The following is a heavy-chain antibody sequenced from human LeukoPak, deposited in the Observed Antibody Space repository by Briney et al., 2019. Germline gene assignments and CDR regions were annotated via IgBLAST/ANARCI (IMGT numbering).Heavy chain of an antibody. CDR1: GGSISSSFYY. D-gene: IGHD3-10*01. Sequence: SETLSLTCTVSGGSISSSFYYWGWIRQPPGKGLEWIGSIYYNGSTYYNPSLKSRVTISVDTSKNQFSLQLSSVTAADTAVYYCARVMARGVSFFDYWGQGTLVTVSS. CDR3: ARVMARGVSFFDY. CDR2: IYYNGST. J-gene: IGHJ4*02. V-gene: IGHV4-39*01.